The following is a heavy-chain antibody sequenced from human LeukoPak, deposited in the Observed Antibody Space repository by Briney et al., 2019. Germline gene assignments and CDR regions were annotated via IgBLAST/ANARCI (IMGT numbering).Heavy chain of an antibody. CDR2: IIPIFGTA. CDR3: ARGFQLLYGNWFDP. V-gene: IGHV1-69*05. D-gene: IGHD2-2*02. Sequence: ASVKVSCTASGGTFSSYAISWVRQAPGQGLEWMGGIIPIFGTANYAQKFQGRVTITTDESTSTAYMELSSLRSEDTAVYYCARGFQLLYGNWFDPWGQGTLVTVSS. CDR1: GGTFSSYA. J-gene: IGHJ5*02.